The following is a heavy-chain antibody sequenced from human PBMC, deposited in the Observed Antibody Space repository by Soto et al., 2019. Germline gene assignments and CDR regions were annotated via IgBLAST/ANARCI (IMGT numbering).Heavy chain of an antibody. V-gene: IGHV1-69*13. CDR3: ARESKAERLVQDYYYYGMDV. CDR1: GGTFSSYA. J-gene: IGHJ6*02. Sequence: ASVKVSCKASGGTFSSYAISWVRQAPGQGLEWMGGIIPIFGTANYAQKFQGRVTITADESTSTAYMELSSLRSEDTAVYYCARESKAERLVQDYYYYGMDVWGQGTTVTVSS. CDR2: IIPIFGTA. D-gene: IGHD6-6*01.